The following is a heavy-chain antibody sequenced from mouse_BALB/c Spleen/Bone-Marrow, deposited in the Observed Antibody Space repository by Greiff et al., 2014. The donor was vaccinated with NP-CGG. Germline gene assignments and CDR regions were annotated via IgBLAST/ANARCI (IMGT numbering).Heavy chain of an antibody. V-gene: IGHV4-1*02. D-gene: IGHD1-1*01. J-gene: IGHJ3*01. CDR2: INPDSSTI. CDR3: ARLSYYGRFAY. Sequence: EVKLMESGGGLVQPGGTLKLSCAASGFDFSRYWMSWVRQAPGKGLEWIGEINPDSSTINYTPSLKYKFIISRDNAKNTLCLQMSKVRSEDTALYYCARLSYYGRFAYWGQGTLVTVSA. CDR1: GFDFSRYW.